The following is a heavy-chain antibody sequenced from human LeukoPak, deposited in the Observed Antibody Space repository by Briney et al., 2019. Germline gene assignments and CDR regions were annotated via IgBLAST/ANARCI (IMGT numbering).Heavy chain of an antibody. CDR1: GFTFSSYS. V-gene: IGHV3-21*01. CDR3: VRDIRSSRDDY. CDR2: ISSSTSDI. Sequence: GGSLRLSCAAFGFTFSSYSMNWVRQAPGKGLEWVSSISSSTSDIHYADSVKGRFTISRDNAKNSLYLQMNSLRAEDTAVYYCVRDIRSSRDDYWGQGTLVTVSS. D-gene: IGHD6-13*01. J-gene: IGHJ4*02.